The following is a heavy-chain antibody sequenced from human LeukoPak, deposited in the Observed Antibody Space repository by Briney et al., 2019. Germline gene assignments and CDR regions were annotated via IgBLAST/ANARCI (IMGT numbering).Heavy chain of an antibody. CDR1: GFTFSSYS. CDR3: ARAFGSSWYGLDY. J-gene: IGHJ4*02. V-gene: IGHV3-48*04. D-gene: IGHD6-13*01. Sequence: PGGSLRLSCAVSGFTFSSYSMNWVRQAPGKGLEWVSYISSSSSTIYYADSVKGRFTISRDSAKNSLYLQMNSLRAEDTAVYYCARAFGSSWYGLDYWGQGTLVTVSS. CDR2: ISSSSSTI.